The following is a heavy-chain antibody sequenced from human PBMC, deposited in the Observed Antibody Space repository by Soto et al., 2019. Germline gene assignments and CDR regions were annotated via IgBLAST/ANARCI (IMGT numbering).Heavy chain of an antibody. Sequence: SETLSLTCTFSGGSISGSSYYWGWIRQPPGKGLEWIGTIYYSGAAYYKPSLQNRVNISVDTSKKQFSLKVSSVTVAETAVYYFARLGGYCSSTSCYGFYGMDVWGQGTTVTVSS. CDR1: GGSISGSSYY. V-gene: IGHV4-39*01. CDR3: ARLGGYCSSTSCYGFYGMDV. D-gene: IGHD2-2*01. CDR2: IYYSGAA. J-gene: IGHJ6*02.